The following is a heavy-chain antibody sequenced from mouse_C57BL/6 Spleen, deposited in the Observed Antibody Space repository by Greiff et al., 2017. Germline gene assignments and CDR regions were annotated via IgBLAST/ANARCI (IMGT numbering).Heavy chain of an antibody. V-gene: IGHV1-54*01. CDR1: GYAFTNYL. D-gene: IGHD4-1*01. CDR2: INPGSGGT. Sequence: QVQLQQSGAELVRPGTSVKVSCKASGYAFTNYLIEWVKQRPGQGLEWIGVINPGSGGTNYNEKFKGKATLTADKSPSTAYMQLSSLTSEDSAVNFCARSVTGRGYAMDYWGQGTSVTVSA. J-gene: IGHJ4*01. CDR3: ARSVTGRGYAMDY.